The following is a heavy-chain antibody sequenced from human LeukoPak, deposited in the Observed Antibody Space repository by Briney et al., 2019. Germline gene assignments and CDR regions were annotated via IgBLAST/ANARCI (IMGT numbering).Heavy chain of an antibody. D-gene: IGHD3-10*01. Sequence: GASVKVSCKASGGTFSSYAISWVRQAPGQGLEWMGGIIPIFGTANYAQKFQGRVTITADESTSTAYMELSSLRAEDTAVYYCARGRFGEFRSAFDIWGQGTMVTVSS. V-gene: IGHV1-69*13. CDR1: GGTFSSYA. CDR3: ARGRFGEFRSAFDI. CDR2: IIPIFGTA. J-gene: IGHJ3*02.